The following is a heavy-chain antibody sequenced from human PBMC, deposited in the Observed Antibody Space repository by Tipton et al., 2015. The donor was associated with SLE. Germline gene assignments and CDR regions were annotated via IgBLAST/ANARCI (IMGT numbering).Heavy chain of an antibody. J-gene: IGHJ4*02. V-gene: IGHV3-74*01. D-gene: IGHD3-22*01. Sequence: SGVTFSSYWMHWVRQAPGKGLVWVSRVNSDGVTTDYADSVKGRFTISRDNAKNSLYLQMNSLKTEDTALYYCSKDRGYYDSSGGDYWGQGTLVTVSS. CDR2: VNSDGVTT. CDR1: GVTFSSYW. CDR3: SKDRGYYDSSGGDY.